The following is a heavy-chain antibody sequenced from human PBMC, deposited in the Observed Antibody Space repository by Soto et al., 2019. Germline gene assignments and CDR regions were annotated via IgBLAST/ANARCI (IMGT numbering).Heavy chain of an antibody. CDR3: ARDLRGGSWNWFDP. V-gene: IGHV1-18*01. CDR2: ISAYNGNT. Sequence: QVQLVQSGAEVKKPGASVKVSCKASGYTFTSYGISWVRQAPGQGLEWMGWISAYNGNTNYAQKLQGRVTMTTDTSTSKTYVELRRLRSNDTAVYYCARDLRGGSWNWFDPWGQGTLVTVSS. D-gene: IGHD2-15*01. J-gene: IGHJ5*02. CDR1: GYTFTSYG.